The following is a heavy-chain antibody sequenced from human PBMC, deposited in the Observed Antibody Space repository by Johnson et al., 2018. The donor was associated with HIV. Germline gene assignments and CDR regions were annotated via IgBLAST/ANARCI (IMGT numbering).Heavy chain of an antibody. Sequence: VQLVESGGGVVQPGGSLRLSCAASGFTFSSYGMSWVRQAPGKGLAWVSGITWNGGSTGYADSVKGRFTISRDNAKNSLYLQMNSLRVEDTAVYYCAREIRVCSGGTCYSDAFDIWGQGTMVTVSS. CDR1: GFTFSSYG. D-gene: IGHD2-15*01. J-gene: IGHJ3*02. V-gene: IGHV3-20*04. CDR3: AREIRVCSGGTCYSDAFDI. CDR2: ITWNGGST.